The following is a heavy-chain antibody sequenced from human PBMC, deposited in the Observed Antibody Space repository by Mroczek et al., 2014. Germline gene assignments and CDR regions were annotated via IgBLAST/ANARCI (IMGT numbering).Heavy chain of an antibody. CDR2: ISGSGGST. Sequence: VQLVESGEALVQPGGVPSRLSCAASGFTFSSYAMSWVRQAPGKGLEWVSAISGSGGSTYYADSVKGRFTISRDNSKNTLYLQMNSLRAEDTAVYYCAIESSGWYIGYFQHWGQGTLVTVSS. D-gene: IGHD6-19*01. CDR3: AIESSGWYIGYFQH. CDR1: GFTFSSYA. J-gene: IGHJ1*01. V-gene: IGHV3-23*04.